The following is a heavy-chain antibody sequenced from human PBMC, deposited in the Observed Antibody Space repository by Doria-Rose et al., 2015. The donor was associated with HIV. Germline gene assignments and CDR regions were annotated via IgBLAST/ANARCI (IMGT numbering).Heavy chain of an antibody. V-gene: IGHV2-26*01. D-gene: IGHD6-13*01. J-gene: IGHJ4*02. CDR1: GVSLSSPGMG. CDR3: ARIKSSRWYHKYYVDF. Sequence: QESGPVLVKPTETLTLTCTVSGVSLSSPGMGVSWIRQPPGKALEWLANIFSDDERSYKTSLKSRLTISRGTSKSKVVLTMTDMDPVDTATYYCARIKSSRWYHKYYVDFWGQGTLVIVSA. CDR2: IFSDDER.